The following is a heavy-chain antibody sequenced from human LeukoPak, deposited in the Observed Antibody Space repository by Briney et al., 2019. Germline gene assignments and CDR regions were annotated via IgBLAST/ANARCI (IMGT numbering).Heavy chain of an antibody. J-gene: IGHJ5*02. CDR1: GYSISSGYY. CDR3: ARGLWFGES. D-gene: IGHD3-10*01. Sequence: SETLSLTCTVSGYSISSGYYWGWIRQPPGKGLEWIGSIYHSGSTYYNPSLKSRVTISVDTSKNQFSLKLSSVTAADTAVYYCARGLWFGESWGQGTLVTVSS. CDR2: IYHSGST. V-gene: IGHV4-38-2*02.